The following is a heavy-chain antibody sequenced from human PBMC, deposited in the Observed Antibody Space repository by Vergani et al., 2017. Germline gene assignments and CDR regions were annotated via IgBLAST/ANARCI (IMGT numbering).Heavy chain of an antibody. D-gene: IGHD3-22*01. Sequence: EVQLVESGGGLVQPGRSLRLSCTASGFTFGDYAMSWFRQAPGKGLEWVGFIRSKAYGGTTEYAASVKGRFTISRDESKSISYLQMNSLKTEDTAVYYCTREVTMIVVVITSYFDYWGQGTLVTVSS. V-gene: IGHV3-49*03. J-gene: IGHJ4*02. CDR3: TREVTMIVVVITSYFDY. CDR1: GFTFGDYA. CDR2: IRSKAYGGTT.